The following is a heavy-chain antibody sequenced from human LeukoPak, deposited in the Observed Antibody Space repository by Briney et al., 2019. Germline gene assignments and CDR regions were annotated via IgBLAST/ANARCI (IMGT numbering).Heavy chain of an antibody. D-gene: IGHD2-2*01. J-gene: IGHJ4*02. CDR3: ARVAGGCSTTNCLFDY. CDR2: MNSDGSSI. CDR1: GFTFGRYW. V-gene: IGHV3-74*01. Sequence: GGYLRLSCAASGFTFGRYWMHWVRQASGKGLEWVSRMNSDGSSISYADSVKGRFTISRDNAKNTLYLQMNSLRVEDTAVYYCARVAGGCSTTNCLFDYWGQGTLVTVSS.